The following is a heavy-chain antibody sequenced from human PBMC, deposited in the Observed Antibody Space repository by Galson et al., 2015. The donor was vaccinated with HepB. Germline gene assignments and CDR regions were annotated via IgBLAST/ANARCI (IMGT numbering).Heavy chain of an antibody. V-gene: IGHV7-4-1*02. J-gene: IGHJ4*02. CDR1: GYTFTSYA. CDR3: ARGGGGAAVGTIDY. D-gene: IGHD6-13*01. CDR2: INTNTGNP. Sequence: SVKVSCKASGYTFTSYAMNWVRQAPGQGLEWMGWINTNTGNPTSAQGFTGRFVFSLDTSVSTAYLQISCLKVEDTAVYYCARGGGGAAVGTIDYWGQGTLVTVSS.